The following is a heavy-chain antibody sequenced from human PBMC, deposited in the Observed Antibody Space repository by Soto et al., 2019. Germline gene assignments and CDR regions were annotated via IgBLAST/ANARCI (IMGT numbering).Heavy chain of an antibody. CDR1: GYTFTGYY. V-gene: IGHV1-2*04. CDR3: ARDAITIFGVVMAGMDV. J-gene: IGHJ6*02. Sequence: ASVKVSCKASGYTFTGYYMHWVRQAPGQGLEWMGWINPNSGGTNYAQKFQGWVTMTRDTSISTAYMELSRLRSDDTAVYYCARDAITIFGVVMAGMDVWGQGTTVTVSS. D-gene: IGHD3-3*01. CDR2: INPNSGGT.